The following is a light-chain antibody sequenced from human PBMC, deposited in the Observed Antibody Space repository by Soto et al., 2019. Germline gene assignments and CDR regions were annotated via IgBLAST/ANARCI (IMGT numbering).Light chain of an antibody. CDR1: SSDVGDYNY. V-gene: IGLV2-8*01. CDR2: EVT. J-gene: IGLJ2*01. CDR3: SSFAGGGNPVL. Sequence: QSALTQPPSASGSLGQSVTISCTGTSSDVGDYNYVSWHQQHPGKAPKLMIYEVTKRPSGVPDRFSGSKSGNTASLTVSGLQAEDEADYYCSSFAGGGNPVLFGGGTQLTVL.